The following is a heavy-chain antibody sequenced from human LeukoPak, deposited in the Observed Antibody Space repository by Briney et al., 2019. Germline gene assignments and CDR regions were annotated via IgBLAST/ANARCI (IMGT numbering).Heavy chain of an antibody. CDR2: IYYTGTT. D-gene: IGHD6-13*01. CDR1: GGSFSTYY. CDR3: ARAGANGIEAAGSLRY. V-gene: IGHV4-59*01. J-gene: IGHJ4*02. Sequence: PSETLSLTCAVSGGSFSTYYWSWIRQSPGKGLEWIGFIYYTGTTNYNPSLKSRVTISVDTSKNQFSLKLSSVTAADTAVYYCARAGANGIEAAGSLRYWGQGTLVTVSS.